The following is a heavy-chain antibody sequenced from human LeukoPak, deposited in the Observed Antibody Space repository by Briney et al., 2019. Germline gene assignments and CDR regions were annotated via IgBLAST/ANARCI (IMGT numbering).Heavy chain of an antibody. J-gene: IGHJ4*02. CDR1: VGSFSGYY. CDR2: INHSGST. CDR3: ARDYYDSSGYYLL. V-gene: IGHV4-34*01. D-gene: IGHD3-22*01. Sequence: SETPSLTSADHVGSFSGYYWSWIRQPPRKGLEWIGQINHSGSTNYNPSLKSRVTISVDTSKNQFSLKLSSVTAADTAVYYCARDYYDSSGYYLLWGQGTLVTVSS.